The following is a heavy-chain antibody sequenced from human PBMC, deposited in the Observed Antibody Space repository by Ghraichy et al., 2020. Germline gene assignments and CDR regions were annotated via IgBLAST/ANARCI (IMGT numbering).Heavy chain of an antibody. D-gene: IGHD4-17*01. J-gene: IGHJ6*02. Sequence: LSLTCVASGFTFSSHAMSWVRQAPGKGLEWVSAISGSGGSTYYADSVKGRFTISRDNSKNTLYLQMNSLRAEDTAVYHCAKDKPRMTTVTKHSNYYYGMDVWGQGTTVTVSS. V-gene: IGHV3-23*01. CDR3: AKDKPRMTTVTKHSNYYYGMDV. CDR1: GFTFSSHA. CDR2: ISGSGGST.